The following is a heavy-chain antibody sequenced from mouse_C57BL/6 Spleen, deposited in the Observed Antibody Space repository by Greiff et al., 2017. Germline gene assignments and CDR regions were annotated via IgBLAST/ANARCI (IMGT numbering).Heavy chain of an antibody. D-gene: IGHD1-1*01. Sequence: LLESGPGLVKPSQSLSLTCSVTGYSITSGYYWNWIRQFPGNKLEWMGYISYDGSNNYNPSLKNRISITRDTSNNQFFLKLNSVTTEDTATYYCARDHCGSSPDYWGQGTTLTVSS. J-gene: IGHJ2*01. CDR3: ARDHCGSSPDY. CDR1: GYSITSGYY. CDR2: ISYDGSN. V-gene: IGHV3-6*01.